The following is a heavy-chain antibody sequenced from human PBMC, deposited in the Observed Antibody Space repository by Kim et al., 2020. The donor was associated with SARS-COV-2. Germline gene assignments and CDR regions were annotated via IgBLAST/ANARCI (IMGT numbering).Heavy chain of an antibody. CDR3: AIASSNWSFDY. D-gene: IGHD6-13*01. Sequence: ASVKVSCNPSGYTFSSYYIHWVRQAPGQGLEGMGIINHSGGSTTYAQKFQGGVTMTRDMSTSTVYIELSSLRSEDTAVDYCAIASSNWSFDYWGQGTRVTVSS. J-gene: IGHJ4*02. V-gene: IGHV1-46*01. CDR1: GYTFSSYY. CDR2: INHSGGST.